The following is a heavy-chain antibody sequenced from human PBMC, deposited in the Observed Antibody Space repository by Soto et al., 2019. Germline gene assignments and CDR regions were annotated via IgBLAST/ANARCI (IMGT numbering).Heavy chain of an antibody. CDR1: GGSISSSSYY. CDR2: IYYSGST. CDR3: ASCYFYYYYMDV. J-gene: IGHJ6*03. D-gene: IGHD2-21*02. Sequence: SETLSLTCTVSGGSISSSSYYWGWIRQPPGKGLECIGSIYYSGSTYYNPSLKGRVTISVDTSKNQFSLKLSSVTAADTAVYYCASCYFYYYYMDVWGKGTTVTVSS. V-gene: IGHV4-39*01.